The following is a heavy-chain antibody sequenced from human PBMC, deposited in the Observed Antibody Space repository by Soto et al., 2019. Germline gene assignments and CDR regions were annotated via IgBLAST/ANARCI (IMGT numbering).Heavy chain of an antibody. Sequence: ASVKVSCKASGYTFTSYGISWVRQAPGQGLEWMGWISAYNGNTNYAQKLQGRVTMTTDTSTSTAYMELRSLRSDDAAVYYCARDGGSSWKTYYYCGMDVWGQGTTVTVSS. V-gene: IGHV1-18*04. CDR3: ARDGGSSWKTYYYCGMDV. D-gene: IGHD6-13*01. CDR1: GYTFTSYG. J-gene: IGHJ6*02. CDR2: ISAYNGNT.